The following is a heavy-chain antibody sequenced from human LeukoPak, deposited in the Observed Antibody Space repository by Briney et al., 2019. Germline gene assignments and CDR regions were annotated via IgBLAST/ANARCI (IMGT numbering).Heavy chain of an antibody. J-gene: IGHJ4*02. V-gene: IGHV3-30*02. CDR2: IRYDGSKK. CDR3: TRETSSRYFDY. CDR1: GFTFSSYG. Sequence: GGSLRLSCAASGFTFSSYGMHWVRQAPGKGLEWVAFIRYDGSKKYYADSVKGRFTISRDNSKNTLYLQMNSLRAEDTAVYYCTRETSSRYFDYWGQGTLVTVSS.